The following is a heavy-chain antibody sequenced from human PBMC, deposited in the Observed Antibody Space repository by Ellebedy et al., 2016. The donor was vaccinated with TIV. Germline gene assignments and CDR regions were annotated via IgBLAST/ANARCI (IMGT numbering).Heavy chain of an antibody. V-gene: IGHV3-66*01. D-gene: IGHD4-17*01. CDR1: GFSVSSYF. Sequence: GGSLRLSCAASGFSVSSYFMSWVRQAPGKGLEWVSIIYNDGGTNYTDSVKGRFTISRDTSKNTLYLQMNSLRAQDTAIYYCARDPGGGGDYGANWFDPWGQGTLVTVSS. CDR3: ARDPGGGGDYGANWFDP. J-gene: IGHJ5*02. CDR2: IYNDGGT.